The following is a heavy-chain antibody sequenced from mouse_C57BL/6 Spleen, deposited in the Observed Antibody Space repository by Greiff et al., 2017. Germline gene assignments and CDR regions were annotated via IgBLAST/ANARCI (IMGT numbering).Heavy chain of an antibody. J-gene: IGHJ1*03. Sequence: LLMPLSSLTLSCTASGYTFTSYWMPWVKQRPGQGLEWIGEIDPSDSYTNYNQKVKGKFTLTVDKSSSTAYMQLSSLTSEDSAVYYCTRWLLRYFDVWGTGTTVTVSS. CDR1: GYTFTSYW. CDR3: TRWLLRYFDV. CDR2: IDPSDSYT. V-gene: IGHV1-69*01. D-gene: IGHD2-3*01.